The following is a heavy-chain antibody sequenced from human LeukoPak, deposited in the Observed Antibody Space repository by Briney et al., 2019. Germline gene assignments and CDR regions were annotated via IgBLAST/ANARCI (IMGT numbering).Heavy chain of an antibody. CDR1: GYTFTSYA. CDR3: ARDWGTYCSSTSCYQHHYGDYHLRWFDP. J-gene: IGHJ5*02. V-gene: IGHV1-3*01. D-gene: IGHD2-2*01. Sequence: ASVKVSCKASGYTFTSYAMHWVRQAPGRRLEWMGWINAGNGNTKYSQKFQGRVTITRDTSASTAYMELSSLRSEDTAVYYCARDWGTYCSSTSCYQHHYGDYHLRWFDPWGQGTLVTVSS. CDR2: INAGNGNT.